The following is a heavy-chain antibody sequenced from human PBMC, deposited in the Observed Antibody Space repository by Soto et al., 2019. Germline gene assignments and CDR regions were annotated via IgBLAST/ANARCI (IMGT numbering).Heavy chain of an antibody. D-gene: IGHD2-2*01. Sequence: QAPGKGLEWVAVISYDGSNKVHADSVKGRFTISRDNSKNTLYLQMNSLRPEDTAVYYCARRGRIGYCSSSSCYGFYGMDIWGQGTTVTVSS. CDR2: ISYDGSNK. J-gene: IGHJ6*02. CDR3: ARRGRIGYCSSSSCYGFYGMDI. V-gene: IGHV3-30-3*01.